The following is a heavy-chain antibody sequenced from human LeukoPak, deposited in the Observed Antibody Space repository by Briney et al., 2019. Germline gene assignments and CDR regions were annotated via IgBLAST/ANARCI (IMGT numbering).Heavy chain of an antibody. CDR1: GFTFSDYY. CDR3: ARDSYPPGGSSDHYYYYYMDV. D-gene: IGHD6-6*01. Sequence: RPGGSLRLSCAASGFTFSDYYMSWIRQAPGKGLEWVSYISSSGSTIYYADSVKGRFTISRDNSKNTLYLQMNSLRAEDTAVYYCARDSYPPGGSSDHYYYYYMDVWGKGTTVTVSS. CDR2: ISSSGSTI. V-gene: IGHV3-11*04. J-gene: IGHJ6*03.